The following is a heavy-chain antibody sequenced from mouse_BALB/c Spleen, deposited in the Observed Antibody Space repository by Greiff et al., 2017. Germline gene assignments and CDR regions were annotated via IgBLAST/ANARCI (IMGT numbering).Heavy chain of an antibody. J-gene: IGHJ4*01. Sequence: EVQLVESGGGLVQPGGSRKLSCAASGFTFSSFGMHWVRQAPEKGLEWVAYISSGSSTIYYADTVKGRFTISRDNPKNTLFLQMTSLRSEDTAMYYGARSDGYYPYYAMDYWGQGTSVTVSS. CDR2: ISSGSSTI. D-gene: IGHD2-3*01. CDR1: GFTFSSFG. V-gene: IGHV5-17*02. CDR3: ARSDGYYPYYAMDY.